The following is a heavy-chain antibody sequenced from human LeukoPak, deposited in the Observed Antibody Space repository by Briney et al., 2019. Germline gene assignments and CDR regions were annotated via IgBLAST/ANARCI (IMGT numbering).Heavy chain of an antibody. D-gene: IGHD6-19*01. V-gene: IGHV3-30*18. CDR2: ISYDGSNK. J-gene: IGHJ4*02. Sequence: GRSLRLSCAASGFTFSSYGMHWVRQAPGKGLEWVAVISYDGSNKYYADSVKGRFTISRDNSKNTLYLQMNSLRAEDTAVYYCAKGWYSSGWYVDYWGQGTLVRVSS. CDR3: AKGWYSSGWYVDY. CDR1: GFTFSSYG.